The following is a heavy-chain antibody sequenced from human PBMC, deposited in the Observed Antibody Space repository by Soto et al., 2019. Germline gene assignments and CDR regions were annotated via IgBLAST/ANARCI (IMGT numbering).Heavy chain of an antibody. D-gene: IGHD5-18*01. Sequence: EVQLVESGGGLVKPGGSLRLSCAASGFTFSNAWMSWVRQAPGKGLEWVGRIKSKTDGGTTDYAAPVKGRFTISRDDSKNTLYLQMNSLKTEDTAVYYCTTRSDAMVYLYFDLWGRGTLVTVSS. V-gene: IGHV3-15*01. CDR1: GFTFSNAW. CDR3: TTRSDAMVYLYFDL. J-gene: IGHJ2*01. CDR2: IKSKTDGGTT.